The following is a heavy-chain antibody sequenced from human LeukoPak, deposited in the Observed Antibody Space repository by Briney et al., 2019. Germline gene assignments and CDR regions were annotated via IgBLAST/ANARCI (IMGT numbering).Heavy chain of an antibody. CDR3: ARERGYDFWSGSRVLFDY. CDR1: GFTFSRYS. D-gene: IGHD3-3*01. Sequence: GGSLRLSCAASGFTFSRYSMNWVRQAPGKGLEWVSYISGSGSTIYYADSVKGRLTISRDNAKNSLYLQMNSLRAEDTAVYYCARERGYDFWSGSRVLFDYWGQGTLVTVSS. J-gene: IGHJ4*02. CDR2: ISGSGSTI. V-gene: IGHV3-48*04.